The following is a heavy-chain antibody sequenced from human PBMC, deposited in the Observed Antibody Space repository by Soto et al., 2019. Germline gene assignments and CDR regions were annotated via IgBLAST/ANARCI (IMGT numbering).Heavy chain of an antibody. CDR3: AKTTDGWFSAFEI. D-gene: IGHD6-19*01. J-gene: IGHJ3*02. CDR1: GFTFSSYW. CDR2: ISGGGTTA. V-gene: IGHV3-23*01. Sequence: GGSLRLSCAASGFTFSSYWMHWVRQAPGKKLEWVSAISGGGTTAYYADSVKGRFIFSRDNPKNTMYLQMNSLRAEDTAVYFCAKTTDGWFSAFEIWGQGTVVTVS.